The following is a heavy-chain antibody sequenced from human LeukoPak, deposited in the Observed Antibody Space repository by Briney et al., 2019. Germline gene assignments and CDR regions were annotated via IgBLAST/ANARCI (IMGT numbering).Heavy chain of an antibody. J-gene: IGHJ5*02. CDR2: INPSGGST. V-gene: IGHV1-46*01. Sequence: GASVKVSCKASGYTFTSYYMHWVRQAPGQGLEWMGIINPSGGSTSYAQKFQGRVTMTRDMSTSTVYMELSSLRSEDTAVYYCARALGITMVRGVMSGLVHWGQGTLVTVSS. CDR3: ARALGITMVRGVMSGLVH. CDR1: GYTFTSYY. D-gene: IGHD3-10*01.